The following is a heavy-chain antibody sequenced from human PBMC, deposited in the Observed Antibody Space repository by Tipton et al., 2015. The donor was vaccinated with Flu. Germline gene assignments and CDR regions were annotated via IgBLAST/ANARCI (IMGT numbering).Heavy chain of an antibody. CDR1: GYTFTSYG. J-gene: IGHJ6*02. V-gene: IGHV1-18*01. CDR3: AGGERADYYYYYGMDV. CDR2: ISAYNGNT. Sequence: QLVQSGAEVKKPGASVKVSCKASGYTFTSYGISWVRQAPGQGLEWMGWISAYNGNTNYAQKLQGRVTMTTDTSTSTAYMELRSLRSDDTAVYYCAGGERADYYYYYGMDVWGQGPTVTVSS. D-gene: IGHD6-25*01.